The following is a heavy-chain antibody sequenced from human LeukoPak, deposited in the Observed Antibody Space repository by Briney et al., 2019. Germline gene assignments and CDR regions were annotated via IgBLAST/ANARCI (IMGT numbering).Heavy chain of an antibody. D-gene: IGHD6-19*01. J-gene: IGHJ4*02. CDR3: AREGGSYSSGFFDY. CDR1: GGSISSFY. Sequence: KPSETLSLTCTVSGGSISSFYWSWIRQAAGKGLEWIGRIYTSGNTNYNPSLKSRVAMFVDTSKNQFSLKLNSVTAADTAVYYCAREGGSYSSGFFDYWGQGTLVTVSS. V-gene: IGHV4-4*07. CDR2: IYTSGNT.